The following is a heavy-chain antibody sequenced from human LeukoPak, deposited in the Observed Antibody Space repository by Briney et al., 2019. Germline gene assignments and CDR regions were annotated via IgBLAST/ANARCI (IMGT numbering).Heavy chain of an antibody. J-gene: IGHJ6*03. Sequence: SETLSLTCTVSGGSISSYYWSWIRQPPGKGLEWIGFIFYSGTTNYNPSLKSRVTISVDTSKNQFSLKLSSVTAADTAVYYCARETSQKGAHYMDVWGKGTTITISS. V-gene: IGHV4-59*01. D-gene: IGHD3-16*01. CDR2: IFYSGTT. CDR3: ARETSQKGAHYMDV. CDR1: GGSISSYY.